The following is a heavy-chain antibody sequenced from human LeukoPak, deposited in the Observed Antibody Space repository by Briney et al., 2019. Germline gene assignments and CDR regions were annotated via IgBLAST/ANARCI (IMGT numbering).Heavy chain of an antibody. J-gene: IGHJ4*02. V-gene: IGHV3-15*01. CDR1: GFTFSNAW. Sequence: GGSLRLSCAASGFTFSNAWMSWVRQAPGKGLEWVGRIKSKTDGGTTDYAAPVKGRFTISRDDSKNTLYLQMNSLKTEDTAVYYCTTSLARGPWFDYWGQGTLVTVSS. CDR3: TTSLARGPWFDY. CDR2: IKSKTDGGTT.